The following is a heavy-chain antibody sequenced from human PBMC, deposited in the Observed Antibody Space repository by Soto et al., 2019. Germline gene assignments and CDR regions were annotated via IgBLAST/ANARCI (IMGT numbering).Heavy chain of an antibody. J-gene: IGHJ4*02. Sequence: PSETLSLTCAVSGGSISGGGYSWSWIRQPPGKGLEGSGYIYHIGSTYYNPSLKGRVTISLDRSKKEFSLRLSSVTDEDTAVYYCARGDYGDYSYFDSWGRGTLVTVSS. CDR3: ARGDYGDYSYFDS. D-gene: IGHD4-17*01. V-gene: IGHV4-30-2*01. CDR2: IYHIGST. CDR1: GGSISGGGYS.